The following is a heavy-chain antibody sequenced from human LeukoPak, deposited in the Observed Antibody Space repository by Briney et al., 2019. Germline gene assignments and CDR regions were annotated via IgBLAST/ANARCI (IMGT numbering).Heavy chain of an antibody. CDR1: GFTFRSYA. J-gene: IGHJ3*02. V-gene: IGHV3-23*01. CDR3: ARPPTRGVYNALDI. Sequence: PGGSLRLSCSVSGFTFRSYAMTWVRQAPGKGLEWVSAIRSGGDSTFYADSVKGRVTISRDDSKNTLYLQMNSLRAEDTAVYYCARPPTRGVYNALDIWGQGTMVTVSS. CDR2: IRSGGDST. D-gene: IGHD2-8*01.